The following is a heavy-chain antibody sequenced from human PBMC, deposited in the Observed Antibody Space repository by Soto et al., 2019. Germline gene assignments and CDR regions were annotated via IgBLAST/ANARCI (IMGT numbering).Heavy chain of an antibody. CDR1: GGSISSGGYY. D-gene: IGHD6-13*01. Sequence: QVQLQESGPGLVKPSQTLSLTCTVSGGSISSGGYYWGWIRQHPGKGLQWIGYIYYGGSTYFHPSRKSRVTISVDTSKNQYSMKLSYGTAADTAVYYCAREPLVLGAFDIWGQGTMVTGSS. CDR3: AREPLVLGAFDI. V-gene: IGHV4-31*03. CDR2: IYYGGST. J-gene: IGHJ3*02.